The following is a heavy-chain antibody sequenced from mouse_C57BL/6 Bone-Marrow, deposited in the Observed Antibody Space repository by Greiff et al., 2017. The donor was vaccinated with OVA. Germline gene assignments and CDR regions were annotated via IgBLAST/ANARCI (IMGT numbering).Heavy chain of an antibody. J-gene: IGHJ2*01. CDR2: ISNGGGST. CDR1: GFTFSDYY. V-gene: IGHV5-12*01. Sequence: EVKLMESGGGLVQPGGSLKLSCAASGFTFSDYYMYWVRQTPEKRLEWVAYISNGGGSTYYPDTVKGRFTISRDNAKNTLYLQMSRLKSEDTAMYYCARRPFDYWSQGTTLTVSS. CDR3: ARRPFDY.